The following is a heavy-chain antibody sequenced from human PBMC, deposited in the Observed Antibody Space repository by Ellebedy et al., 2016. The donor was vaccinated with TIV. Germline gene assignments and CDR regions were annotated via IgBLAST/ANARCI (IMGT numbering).Heavy chain of an antibody. D-gene: IGHD3-10*01. CDR2: ISGSGAST. J-gene: IGHJ6*03. V-gene: IGHV3-23*01. CDR3: AKHPAVGSYYYMDV. Sequence: GESLKISCAASGFTFSRYWMHWVRQAPGKGLEWVSSISGSGASTYYADSVKGRFTISRANSKNTLYLQGNSLRAEDTAIYFCAKHPAVGSYYYMDVWGKGTTVTVSS. CDR1: GFTFSRYW.